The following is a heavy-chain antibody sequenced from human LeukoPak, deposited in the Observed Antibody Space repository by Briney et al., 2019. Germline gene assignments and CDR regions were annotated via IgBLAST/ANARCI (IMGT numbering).Heavy chain of an antibody. CDR3: ARLHFDCSSTSCPGGS. CDR2: IYYSGST. CDR1: GGSISSSSYY. V-gene: IGHV4-39*07. D-gene: IGHD2-2*01. Sequence: SETLSLTCTVSGGSISSSSYYWGWIRQPPGKGLEWIGSIYYSGSTYYNPSLKSRVTISVDTSKNQFSLKLSSVTAADTAVYYCARLHFDCSSTSCPGGSWGQGTLVTVSS. J-gene: IGHJ4*02.